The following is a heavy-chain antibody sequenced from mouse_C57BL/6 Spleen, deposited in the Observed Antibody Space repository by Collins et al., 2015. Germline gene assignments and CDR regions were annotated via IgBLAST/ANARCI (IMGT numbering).Heavy chain of an antibody. CDR2: IYPGSGNT. CDR3: ARRGDYDGYFDV. Sequence: QVQLKQSGAELVRPGASVKLSCKASGYTFTDYYINWVKQRPGQGLEWIARIYPGSGNTYYNEKFKGKATLTAEKSSSTAYMQLSSLTSEDSAVYFCARRGDYDGYFDVWGTGTTVTVSS. D-gene: IGHD2-4*01. CDR1: GYTFTDYY. V-gene: IGHV1-76*01. J-gene: IGHJ1*03.